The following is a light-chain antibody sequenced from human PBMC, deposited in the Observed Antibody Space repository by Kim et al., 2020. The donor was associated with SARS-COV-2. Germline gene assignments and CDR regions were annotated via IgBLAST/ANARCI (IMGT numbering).Light chain of an antibody. CDR2: ATS. CDR3: LQYYYYPLT. CDR1: QGIRND. V-gene: IGKV1-6*01. J-gene: IGKJ4*01. Sequence: IQMTQSPSSLSASVGDRVTITCRASQGIRNDLGWYQQKPGRAPNLLIYATSTLQSGVPSRFSGSGSGTDFTLTISSLQPEDVATYYCLQYYYYPLTFGGGTTG.